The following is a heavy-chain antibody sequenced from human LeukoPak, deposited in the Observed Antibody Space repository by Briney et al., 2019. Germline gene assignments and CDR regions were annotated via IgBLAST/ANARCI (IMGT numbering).Heavy chain of an antibody. CDR2: IKSKTDGETT. CDR1: GFTFSNAW. V-gene: IGHV3-15*01. D-gene: IGHD3-10*01. J-gene: IGHJ4*02. Sequence: GGSLRLSCAASGFTFSNAWMSWVRQAPGKGLEWVGRIKSKTDGETTDYAAPVKGRFTISRDDSKNTLYLQMNSLKIEDTAVYFCTLIQGWGSGSYYRDYWGQGTLVTVSS. CDR3: TLIQGWGSGSYYRDY.